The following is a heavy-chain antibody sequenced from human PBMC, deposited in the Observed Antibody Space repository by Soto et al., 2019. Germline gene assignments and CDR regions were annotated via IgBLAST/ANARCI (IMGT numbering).Heavy chain of an antibody. V-gene: IGHV4-34*01. Sequence: SETLSLTCAVYGGSFSGYYWSWIRQPPGKGLEWIGEINHGGSTNYNPSLKSRVTISVDTSKNQFSLKLSSVTAADTAVYYCNLAAAGPRLDAFDIWGQGTMVTVSS. J-gene: IGHJ3*02. CDR2: INHGGST. D-gene: IGHD6-13*01. CDR3: NLAAAGPRLDAFDI. CDR1: GGSFSGYY.